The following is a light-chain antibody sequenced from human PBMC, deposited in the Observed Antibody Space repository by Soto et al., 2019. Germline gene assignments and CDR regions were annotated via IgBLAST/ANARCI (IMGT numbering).Light chain of an antibody. CDR2: GNS. Sequence: QSVLTQPPSVSGAPGQRVTISCTGSSSNIGAGYDVHWYQHLPGTAPKLLIYGNSNRPSGVPDRFSGSKSGTSASLAITGLQAEDEADYYCQSYDSSLSGSEVFGTGTKVTV. V-gene: IGLV1-40*01. CDR3: QSYDSSLSGSEV. CDR1: SSNIGAGYD. J-gene: IGLJ1*01.